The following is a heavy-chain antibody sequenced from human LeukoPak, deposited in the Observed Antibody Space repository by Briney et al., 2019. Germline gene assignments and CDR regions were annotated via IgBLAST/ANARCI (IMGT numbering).Heavy chain of an antibody. Sequence: ASVKVSCKASGYTFTSYGISWVRQAPGQGLEWMGWINPNSGGTNYAQKFQGRVTMTRDTSISTAYMELSRLRSDDTAVYYCARVPIVVVPAAIDYWGQGTLVTVSS. D-gene: IGHD2-2*01. CDR2: INPNSGGT. CDR3: ARVPIVVVPAAIDY. CDR1: GYTFTSYG. J-gene: IGHJ4*02. V-gene: IGHV1-2*02.